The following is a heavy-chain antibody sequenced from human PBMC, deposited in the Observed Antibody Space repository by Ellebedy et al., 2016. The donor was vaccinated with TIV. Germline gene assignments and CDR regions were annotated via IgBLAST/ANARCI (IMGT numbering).Heavy chain of an antibody. CDR1: GYSFTSYW. CDR3: ARHLEYNADAFDI. V-gene: IGHV5-51*01. J-gene: IGHJ3*02. D-gene: IGHD3-3*01. CDR2: IYPGDSDT. Sequence: GESLKISXKGSGYSFTSYWIGWVRQMPGKGLEWMGIIYPGDSDTRYSPSFQGQVTISADKSISTAYQQWSSLKASDTAMYYCARHLEYNADAFDIWGQGTMVTVSS.